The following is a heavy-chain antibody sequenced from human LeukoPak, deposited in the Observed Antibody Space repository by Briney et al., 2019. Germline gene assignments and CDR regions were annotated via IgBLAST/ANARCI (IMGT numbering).Heavy chain of an antibody. Sequence: GESLKISCATSGYRFTNYWIGWVRQMPGKGLEFMGIINPGDSDTRYSPSFQGQVTISADKSLSTAYLQFHSLRASDTAMYYCARRATTGFTVNRFDPWGQGTLVTVFS. CDR2: INPGDSDT. V-gene: IGHV5-51*01. D-gene: IGHD1-26*01. J-gene: IGHJ5*02. CDR1: GYRFTNYW. CDR3: ARRATTGFTVNRFDP.